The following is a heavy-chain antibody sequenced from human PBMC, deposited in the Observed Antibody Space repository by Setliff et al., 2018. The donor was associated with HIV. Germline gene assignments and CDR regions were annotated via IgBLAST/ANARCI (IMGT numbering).Heavy chain of an antibody. CDR2: IYTSGST. D-gene: IGHD3-22*01. CDR3: AMGSSGYPFDY. Sequence: PSETLSLTCTVSGGPISSGSYYWSWIRQPAGKGLEWIGRIYTSGSTNYNPSLKSRVTISVDTSKNQFSLKLSSVSAADAAVYFCAMGSSGYPFDYWGQGSLVTVS. V-gene: IGHV4-61*02. J-gene: IGHJ4*02. CDR1: GGPISSGSYY.